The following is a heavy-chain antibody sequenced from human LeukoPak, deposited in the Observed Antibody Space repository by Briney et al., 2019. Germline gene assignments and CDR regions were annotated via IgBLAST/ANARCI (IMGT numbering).Heavy chain of an antibody. J-gene: IGHJ6*03. D-gene: IGHD6-19*01. CDR1: GGTFSSYA. Sequence: SVKVSCKASGGTFSSYAISWVRQAPGQGLEWMGGIIPIFGTANYAQKFQGRVTITTDESTSTAYMELSSLRSEDTAVYYCASTEQWLVSGLYYYYYMDVWAKGPRSPSP. V-gene: IGHV1-69*05. CDR3: ASTEQWLVSGLYYYYYMDV. CDR2: IIPIFGTA.